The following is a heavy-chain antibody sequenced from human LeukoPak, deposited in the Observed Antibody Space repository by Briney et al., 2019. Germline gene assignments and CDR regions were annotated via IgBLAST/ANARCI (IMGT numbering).Heavy chain of an antibody. J-gene: IGHJ4*02. Sequence: HPGGSLRLSCAASGFTFDDYGMSWVRQAPGKGLEWVSVIYSGGSTYYADSVKGRFTISRDNSKNTLYLQMNSLRAEDTAVYYCARAGDGYNYGKLSDWGQGTLVTVSS. D-gene: IGHD5-24*01. CDR1: GFTFDDYG. CDR3: ARAGDGYNYGKLSD. V-gene: IGHV3-66*02. CDR2: IYSGGST.